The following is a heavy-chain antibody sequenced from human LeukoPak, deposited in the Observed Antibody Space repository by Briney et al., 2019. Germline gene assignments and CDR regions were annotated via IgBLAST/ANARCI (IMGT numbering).Heavy chain of an antibody. D-gene: IGHD4-11*01. J-gene: IGHJ6*02. Sequence: PGASLRLSCAASGSSFSGYAMSWVRQAPGKGLEWVSGIGLSGGSTFYADSVKGRFTTSRDNSKNTLYLQMNSLRAEDTAIYYCARKELTTPRIFLDVWGQGTTVAVSS. CDR2: IGLSGGST. CDR3: ARKELTTPRIFLDV. V-gene: IGHV3-23*01. CDR1: GSSFSGYA.